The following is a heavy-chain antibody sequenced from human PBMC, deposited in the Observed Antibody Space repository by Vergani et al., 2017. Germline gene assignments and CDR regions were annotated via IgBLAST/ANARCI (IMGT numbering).Heavy chain of an antibody. CDR1: GGTFSSYA. CDR2: INPNSGGT. J-gene: IGHJ3*02. V-gene: IGHV1-2*02. CDR3: AREGYCSSTSCYAFDI. Sequence: QVQLVQSGAEVKKPGSSVKVSCKASGGTFSSYAISWVRQAPGQGLEWMGWINPNSGGTNYAQKFQGRVTMTRDTSISTAYMELSRLRSDDTAVYYCAREGYCSSTSCYAFDIWGQGTMVTVSS. D-gene: IGHD2-2*01.